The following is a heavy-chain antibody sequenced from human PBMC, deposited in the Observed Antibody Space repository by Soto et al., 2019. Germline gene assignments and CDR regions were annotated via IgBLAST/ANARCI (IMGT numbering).Heavy chain of an antibody. CDR3: ATVPYYYDSSGLYYFDY. J-gene: IGHJ4*02. CDR2: FDPEDGET. V-gene: IGHV1-24*01. CDR1: GYTLTELS. Sequence: ASVKVSCKVSGYTLTELSMHWVRQAPGKGLEWMGGFDPEDGETIYAQKFQGRVTMTEDTSTDTAYMELSSLRSEDTAVYYCATVPYYYDSSGLYYFDYWGQGTLVTVSS. D-gene: IGHD3-22*01.